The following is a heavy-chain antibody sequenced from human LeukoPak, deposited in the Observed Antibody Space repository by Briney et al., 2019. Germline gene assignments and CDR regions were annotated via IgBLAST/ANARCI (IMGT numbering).Heavy chain of an antibody. CDR3: ARDWRQDPTTYYYGSEYYFDY. Sequence: ASVKVSCKASGYTFTGYYMHWVRQAPGQGLEWMGWINPNSGGTNYAQKLQGRVTMTRDTSISTAYMELSRLRSDDTAVYYCARDWRQDPTTYYYGSEYYFDYWGQGTLVTVSS. CDR2: INPNSGGT. V-gene: IGHV1-2*02. D-gene: IGHD3-10*01. CDR1: GYTFTGYY. J-gene: IGHJ4*02.